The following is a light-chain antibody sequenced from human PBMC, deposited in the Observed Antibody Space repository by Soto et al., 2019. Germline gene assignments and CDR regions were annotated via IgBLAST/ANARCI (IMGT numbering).Light chain of an antibody. V-gene: IGLV1-47*01. CDR1: SSNIGSSY. CDR2: KNN. J-gene: IGLJ2*01. Sequence: QSVLTQPPSASGTPGQRVTISCFGSSSNIGSSYVYWYHQFPGTAPKLLIYKNNQRPSGVPDRFSGSKSGTSASLAISGLRSEDEADYYCAAWDDSLSGVVFGGGTKLTVL. CDR3: AAWDDSLSGVV.